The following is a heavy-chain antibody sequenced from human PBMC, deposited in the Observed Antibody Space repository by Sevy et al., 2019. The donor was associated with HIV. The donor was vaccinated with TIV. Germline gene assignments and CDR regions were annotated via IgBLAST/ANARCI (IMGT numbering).Heavy chain of an antibody. J-gene: IGHJ6*02. D-gene: IGHD6-19*01. V-gene: IGHV1-58*02. Sequence: ASVKVSCKASGFTFTSSAMQWVRQARGQRLEWIGWIVVGYGNTNYAQKIRERVTITRDMSTSTAYMELSSLGSEDTAVYYCAAADSYSSGWYPNYAMDVWGQGTTVTVSS. CDR1: GFTFTSSA. CDR2: IVVGYGNT. CDR3: AAADSYSSGWYPNYAMDV.